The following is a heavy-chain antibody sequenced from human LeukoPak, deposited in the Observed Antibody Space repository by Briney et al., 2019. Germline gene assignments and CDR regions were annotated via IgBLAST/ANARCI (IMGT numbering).Heavy chain of an antibody. D-gene: IGHD2-2*01. J-gene: IGHJ5*02. Sequence: ASVKVSCKASGYTFSGYYMHWGRQAPGQGLEWMGWINPNSGGTNYAQKFQGRVTMTRDTSISTAYMELSRLRSDDTAVYYCARDPIQVVVPAAIGWFDPWGQGTLVTVSS. V-gene: IGHV1-2*02. CDR2: INPNSGGT. CDR3: ARDPIQVVVPAAIGWFDP. CDR1: GYTFSGYY.